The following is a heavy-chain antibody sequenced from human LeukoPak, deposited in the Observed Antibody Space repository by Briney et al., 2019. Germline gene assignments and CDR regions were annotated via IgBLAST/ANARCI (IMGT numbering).Heavy chain of an antibody. Sequence: PGGSLRLSCAASGFTFSSYGMNWVRQAPGKGLEWVSYISSSSGTIYYADSVKGRFTISRDNAKNSLYLQMNSLRDEDTAVFYCARWGRISTWNVDGMDVWGQGTSVTVSS. CDR2: ISSSSGTI. CDR1: GFTFSSYG. D-gene: IGHD1-1*01. CDR3: ARWGRISTWNVDGMDV. V-gene: IGHV3-48*02. J-gene: IGHJ6*02.